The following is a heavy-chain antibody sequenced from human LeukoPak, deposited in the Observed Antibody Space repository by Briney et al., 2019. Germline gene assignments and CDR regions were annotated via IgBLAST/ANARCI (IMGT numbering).Heavy chain of an antibody. D-gene: IGHD3-10*01. CDR2: INHSGST. Sequence: SETLSLTCAVYGGSFSAYYWSWIRQPPGKGLEWIGEINHSGSTNYNPSLKSRVTISVDTSKNQFSLKLSSVTAADTAVYYCARGVVRGVTLNWFDPWGQGTLVTVSS. CDR1: GGSFSAYY. J-gene: IGHJ5*02. V-gene: IGHV4-34*01. CDR3: ARGVVRGVTLNWFDP.